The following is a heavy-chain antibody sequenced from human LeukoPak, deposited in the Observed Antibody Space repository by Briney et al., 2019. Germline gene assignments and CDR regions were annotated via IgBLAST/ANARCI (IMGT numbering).Heavy chain of an antibody. CDR2: ISSSSSTI. D-gene: IGHD3-16*01. CDR1: GLTVSSNF. V-gene: IGHV3-48*01. J-gene: IGHJ5*02. Sequence: PGGSLRLSCAASGLTVSSNFMSWVRQAPGKGLEWVSYISSSSSTIYYADSVKGRFTISRDNAKNSLYLQMNSLRAEDMAVYYCARDRRDYPDFDPWGQGTLVTVSS. CDR3: ARDRRDYPDFDP.